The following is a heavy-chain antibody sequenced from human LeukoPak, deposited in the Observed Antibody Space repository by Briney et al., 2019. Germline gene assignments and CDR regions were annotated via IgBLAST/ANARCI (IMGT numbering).Heavy chain of an antibody. J-gene: IGHJ3*02. D-gene: IGHD5-18*01. Sequence: GGSLRLSCEASGFTFSAYAMTWVRQAPGKGLEWVSSIGSDNKPHYSESVKGRFAISRDNSKSMLFLQLNSLRAEDTALYYCARGRQLWFNAFDIWGQGTMVTVSS. CDR1: GFTFSAYA. V-gene: IGHV3-23*05. CDR2: IGSDNKP. CDR3: ARGRQLWFNAFDI.